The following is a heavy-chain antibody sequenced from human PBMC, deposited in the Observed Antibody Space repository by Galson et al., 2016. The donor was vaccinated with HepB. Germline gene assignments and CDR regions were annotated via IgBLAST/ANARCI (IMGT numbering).Heavy chain of an antibody. J-gene: IGHJ4*02. CDR3: ARAGLLTKASFDC. V-gene: IGHV3-66*02. D-gene: IGHD4-11*01. CDR1: GFTVSSHY. Sequence: SLRLSCAVSGFTVSSHYMSWVRQAPGKGLEWVSVIYSGGTTDYAVSVKGRFTISRDESKNTLYLQMNSLRGDDTAVYYCARAGLLTKASFDCWGQGTLVAVSS. CDR2: IYSGGTT.